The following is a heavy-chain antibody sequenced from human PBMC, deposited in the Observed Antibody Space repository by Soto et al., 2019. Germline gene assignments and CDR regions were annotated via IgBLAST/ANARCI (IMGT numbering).Heavy chain of an antibody. V-gene: IGHV1-46*03. CDR3: ARGVGYSDSSGYPFDY. D-gene: IGHD3-22*01. CDR2: INPRSGKT. CDR1: GDTLSTYY. J-gene: IGHJ4*02. Sequence: VQLVQSGAEVKRPGASVKISCKASGDTLSTYYMHWARQAPGQGLEWMGIINPRSGKTNYPQKLQGRVTMTRDTSTTTVYMELSTLRSEDTAMYYCARGVGYSDSSGYPFDYWGQGTLVTVSS.